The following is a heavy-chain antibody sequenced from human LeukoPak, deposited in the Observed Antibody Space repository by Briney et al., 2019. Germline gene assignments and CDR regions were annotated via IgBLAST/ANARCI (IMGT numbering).Heavy chain of an antibody. V-gene: IGHV3-11*01. CDR3: AKGYCSSSSCYTFVDY. CDR2: ISSSGSTI. Sequence: SGGSLRLSCAASGFTFSDYYMSWIRQAPGKGLEWVSYISSSGSTIYYADSVKGRFTISRDNSKNTLYLQMNSLRAEDTAVYYCAKGYCSSSSCYTFVDYWGQGTLVTVSS. J-gene: IGHJ4*02. CDR1: GFTFSDYY. D-gene: IGHD2-2*02.